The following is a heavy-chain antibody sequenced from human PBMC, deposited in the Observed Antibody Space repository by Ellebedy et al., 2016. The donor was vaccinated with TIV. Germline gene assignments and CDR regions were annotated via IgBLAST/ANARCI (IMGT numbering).Heavy chain of an antibody. J-gene: IGHJ4*02. CDR1: GGSFSGYY. V-gene: IGHV4-34*01. Sequence: SETLSLXXAVYGGSFSGYYWNWIRQPPGRGLEWIGEINHSGSTNYSPSLKSRVTISVDTSKNQFSLKLSSVTAADTAVYYCARVGATVDWGQGTLVTVSS. D-gene: IGHD1-26*01. CDR3: ARVGATVD. CDR2: INHSGST.